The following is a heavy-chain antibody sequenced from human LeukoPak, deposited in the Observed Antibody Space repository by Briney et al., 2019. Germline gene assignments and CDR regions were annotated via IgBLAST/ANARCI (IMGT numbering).Heavy chain of an antibody. V-gene: IGHV1-2*06. Sequence: ASVKVSCKASGYKFTSYGVSWVRQAPGQGLEWMGRINPNSGGTNYAQKFQGRVTMTRDTSISTAYMELSRLRSDDTAVYYCASIDIAVVVAATPHWGQGTLVTVSS. J-gene: IGHJ4*02. CDR2: INPNSGGT. CDR3: ASIDIAVVVAATPH. D-gene: IGHD2-15*01. CDR1: GYKFTSYG.